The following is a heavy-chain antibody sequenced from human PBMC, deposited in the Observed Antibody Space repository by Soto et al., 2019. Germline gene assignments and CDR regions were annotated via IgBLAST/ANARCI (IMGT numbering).Heavy chain of an antibody. CDR2: IWYDGSNK. J-gene: IGHJ6*03. CDR1: GFTFSSYG. CDR3: ARDHFDRVGGGAAGMDV. Sequence: GGSLRLSCAASGFTFSSYGMHWVRQAPGKGLEWVAVIWYDGSNKYYADSVKGRFTISRDNSKNTLYLQMNSLRAEDTAVYYCARDHFDRVGGGAAGMDVWGKGTTVTVSS. D-gene: IGHD3-9*01. V-gene: IGHV3-33*01.